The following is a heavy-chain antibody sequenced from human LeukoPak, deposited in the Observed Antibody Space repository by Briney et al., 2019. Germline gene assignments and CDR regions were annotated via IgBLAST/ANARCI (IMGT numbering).Heavy chain of an antibody. CDR1: GYTLTSYY. D-gene: IGHD3-22*01. CDR3: ARLRDYYDSSGYYYGDGFDY. Sequence: ASVKVSCKASGYTLTSYYLHWVRQAPGQGLEWMAIINPSGGSTSHAQKLQGRVTMTTDTSTSTAYMELRSLRSDDTAVYYCARLRDYYDSSGYYYGDGFDYWGQGTLVTVSS. V-gene: IGHV1-46*01. CDR2: INPSGGST. J-gene: IGHJ4*02.